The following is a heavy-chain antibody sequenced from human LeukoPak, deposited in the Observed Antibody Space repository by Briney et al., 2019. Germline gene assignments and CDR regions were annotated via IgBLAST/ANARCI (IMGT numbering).Heavy chain of an antibody. CDR2: INPSDGST. V-gene: IGHV1-46*01. Sequence: GASVKVSCEASGYTFTSYFMHWVRQAPGQGLEWMGIINPSDGSTSYAHNFQGRVTLIRDTSTSTVYMELNSLRSEDTAVYYCARDFITMTYFDYWGQGTLATVSS. D-gene: IGHD3-22*01. CDR1: GYTFTSYF. CDR3: ARDFITMTYFDY. J-gene: IGHJ4*02.